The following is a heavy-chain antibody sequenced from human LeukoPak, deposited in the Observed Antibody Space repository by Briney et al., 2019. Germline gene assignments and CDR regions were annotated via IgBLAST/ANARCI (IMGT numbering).Heavy chain of an antibody. V-gene: IGHV3-7*01. D-gene: IGHD2-2*01. Sequence: TGGSLRLSCAASGFTFSSYWMSWVRQAPGKGLEWVANIKPDGSEKYYVDSVKGRFTISRDNAKNSLYLQMNSLRAEDTAVYYCATRSYCSSTSCYYQGFDPWGQGTLVTVSS. CDR3: ATRSYCSSTSCYYQGFDP. CDR1: GFTFSSYW. CDR2: IKPDGSEK. J-gene: IGHJ5*02.